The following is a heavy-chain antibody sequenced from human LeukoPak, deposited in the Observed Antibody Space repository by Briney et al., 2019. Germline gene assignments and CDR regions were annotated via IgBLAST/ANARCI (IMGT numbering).Heavy chain of an antibody. Sequence: GGSLRLSCAASGFTFSSYAMSWVRQAPGKVLEWVSAISGSGGSTYYADSVKGRFTISRDNSKNTLYLQMNSLRAEDTAVYYCAKEVIAHYYYYMDVWGKGTTVTVSS. V-gene: IGHV3-23*01. CDR3: AKEVIAHYYYYMDV. CDR1: GFTFSSYA. D-gene: IGHD2-21*01. J-gene: IGHJ6*03. CDR2: ISGSGGST.